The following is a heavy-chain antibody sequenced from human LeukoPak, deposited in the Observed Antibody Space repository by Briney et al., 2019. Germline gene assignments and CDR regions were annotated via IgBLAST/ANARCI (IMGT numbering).Heavy chain of an antibody. V-gene: IGHV1-69*04. Sequence: SVKVSCKASGGTFSSYAISWVRQTPGQGLEWMGRIIPILGIANYAQKFQGRVTITADKSTSTAYMELSSLRSEDTAVYYCATSGSYYETSGYWGQGTLVTVSS. CDR3: ATSGSYYETSGY. CDR1: GGTFSSYA. CDR2: IIPILGIA. D-gene: IGHD3-10*01. J-gene: IGHJ4*02.